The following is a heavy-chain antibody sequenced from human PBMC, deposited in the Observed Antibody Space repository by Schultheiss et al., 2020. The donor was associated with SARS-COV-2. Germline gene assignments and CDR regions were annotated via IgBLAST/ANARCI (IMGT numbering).Heavy chain of an antibody. Sequence: TWVRQAPGKGLEWIGYIYYSGSIYYNPSLKSRVTISVDTSKNQFSLKLSSVTAADTAVYYCAREVEPSVQDYWGQGTTVTVSS. D-gene: IGHD5-24*01. CDR3: AREVEPSVQDY. CDR2: IYYSGSI. V-gene: IGHV4-31*02. J-gene: IGHJ4*03.